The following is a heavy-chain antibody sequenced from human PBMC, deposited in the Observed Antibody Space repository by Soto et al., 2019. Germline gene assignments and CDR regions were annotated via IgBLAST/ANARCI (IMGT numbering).Heavy chain of an antibody. V-gene: IGHV3-48*01. CDR3: ARGQQWGPPDY. D-gene: IGHD6-19*01. CDR1: GFTFSSYS. Sequence: EVQLVESGGGLVQPGGSLRLSCAASGFTFSSYSMNWVRQALGKGLEWVSYISSSSSTIYYADSVKGRFTISRDNAKNALYLQMNRLRAEDTAVYYCARGQQWGPPDYCGQGVLVTVSS. J-gene: IGHJ4*02. CDR2: ISSSSSTI.